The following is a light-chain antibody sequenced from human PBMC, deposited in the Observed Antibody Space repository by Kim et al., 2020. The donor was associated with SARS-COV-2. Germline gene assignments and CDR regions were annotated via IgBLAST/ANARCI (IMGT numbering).Light chain of an antibody. CDR1: QNIKIY. CDR3: HQRDNWPLT. Sequence: LSPGERATLSCRASQNIKIYLAWYQQRPGQAPRLLIYDGSNRATGIPARFSGSGSGTDFTLTISSLEPEEFAVYYCHQRDNWPLTFGGGTKVDSK. CDR2: DGS. J-gene: IGKJ4*01. V-gene: IGKV3-11*01.